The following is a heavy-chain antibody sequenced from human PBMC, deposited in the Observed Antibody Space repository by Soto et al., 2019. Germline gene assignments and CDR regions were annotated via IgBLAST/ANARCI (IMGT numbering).Heavy chain of an antibody. J-gene: IGHJ1*01. V-gene: IGHV3-48*02. Sequence: GGSLRLSCAASGFTFSSYSMNWVRQAPGKGLEWVSYISSSSSTIYYADSVKGRFTISRDNAKNSLYLQMNSLRDEDTAVYYCARGDYYDSSGNEYFQHWGQGTRVTVSS. CDR3: ARGDYYDSSGNEYFQH. CDR1: GFTFSSYS. CDR2: ISSSSSTI. D-gene: IGHD3-22*01.